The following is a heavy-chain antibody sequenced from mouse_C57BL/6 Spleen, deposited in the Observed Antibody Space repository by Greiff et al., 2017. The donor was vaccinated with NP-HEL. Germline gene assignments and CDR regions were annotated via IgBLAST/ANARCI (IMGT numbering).Heavy chain of an antibody. J-gene: IGHJ3*01. CDR3: TRIDYYGSSYDPAWFAY. V-gene: IGHV1-15*01. CDR1: GYTFTDYE. D-gene: IGHD1-1*01. Sequence: VQLQQSGAELVRPGASVTLSCKASGYTFTDYEMHWVKQTPVHGLEWIGAIDPETGGTAYNQKFKGKAILTADQSSSTAYMELRSLTSEDSAVYYCTRIDYYGSSYDPAWFAYWGQGTLVTVSA. CDR2: IDPETGGT.